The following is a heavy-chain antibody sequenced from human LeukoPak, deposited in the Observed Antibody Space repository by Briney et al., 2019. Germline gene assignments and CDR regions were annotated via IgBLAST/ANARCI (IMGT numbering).Heavy chain of an antibody. CDR3: AKGYGSGSYFTFDY. CDR2: ISAGGAGT. J-gene: IGHJ4*02. Sequence: GGSLRLSCAASGFTFSSYAMNWVRQAPGKGLEWVSTISAGGAGTYYADSVKGRFTISRDNSKNTLYVQMNSLRVEDTAVYYCAKGYGSGSYFTFDYWGQGTLVTVSS. V-gene: IGHV3-23*01. CDR1: GFTFSSYA. D-gene: IGHD3-10*01.